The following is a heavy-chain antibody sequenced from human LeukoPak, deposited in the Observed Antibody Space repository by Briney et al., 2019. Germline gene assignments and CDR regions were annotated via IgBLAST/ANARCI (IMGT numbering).Heavy chain of an antibody. D-gene: IGHD6-13*01. CDR1: GGTFSSYA. CDR3: ARGIRYSSSWYRINWFDP. J-gene: IGHJ5*02. CDR2: IIPIFGTA. V-gene: IGHV1-69*13. Sequence: VATVNVSCTASGGTFSSYAISWVRQAPGQGLEWMGGIIPIFGTANYAQKFQGRVTITADESTSTAYMELSSLRSEDTAVYYCARGIRYSSSWYRINWFDPWGQGTLVTVSS.